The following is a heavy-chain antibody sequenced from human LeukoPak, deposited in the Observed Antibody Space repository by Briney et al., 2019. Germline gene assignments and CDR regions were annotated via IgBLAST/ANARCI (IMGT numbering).Heavy chain of an antibody. CDR2: IWYDGSNT. Sequence: GGSLRLSCAASGFAFSSYGMHWVRQAPGKGLEWVAVIWYDGSNTYYADSVKGRFTISRDNSKNTLYLQMNSLRAEDTAVYYCARAYSSSWYGPTGGSYYYYGMDVWGQGTTVTVSS. D-gene: IGHD6-13*01. CDR3: ARAYSSSWYGPTGGSYYYYGMDV. J-gene: IGHJ6*02. V-gene: IGHV3-33*01. CDR1: GFAFSSYG.